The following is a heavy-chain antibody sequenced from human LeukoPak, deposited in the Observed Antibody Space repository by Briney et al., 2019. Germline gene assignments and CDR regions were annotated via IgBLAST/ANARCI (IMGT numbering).Heavy chain of an antibody. CDR3: ARKHYYGSGSSRFYMDV. J-gene: IGHJ6*03. D-gene: IGHD3-10*01. Sequence: PGGSLRLSCAASGFTFSSYAMSWVRQAPGKGLEWVSSISSSSSYIYYADSVKGRFTISRDNAKNSLYLQMNSLRAEDTAVYYCARKHYYGSGSSRFYMDVWGKGTTVTVSS. V-gene: IGHV3-21*01. CDR2: ISSSSSYI. CDR1: GFTFSSYA.